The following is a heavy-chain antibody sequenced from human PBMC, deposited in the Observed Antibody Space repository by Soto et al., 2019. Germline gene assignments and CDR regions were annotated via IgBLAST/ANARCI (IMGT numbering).Heavy chain of an antibody. CDR2: ISSSNRTI. CDR1: GFTFRSYS. CDR3: AREGWPLLQTGMDV. D-gene: IGHD2-15*01. J-gene: IGHJ6*02. V-gene: IGHV3-48*02. Sequence: EVQLVESGGGLKQPGGSLRLSCAASGFTFRSYSMNWVRQVPGKGLEWVSYISSSNRTINYADSVKGRFIISRDNAKNSLYLQMHSLRDEDTAVYYCAREGWPLLQTGMDVWGQGTTVTVSS.